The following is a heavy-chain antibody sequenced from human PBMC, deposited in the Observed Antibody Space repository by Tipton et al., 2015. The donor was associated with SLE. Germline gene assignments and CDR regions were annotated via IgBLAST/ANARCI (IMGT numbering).Heavy chain of an antibody. CDR2: INHSGST. CDR1: GGSFSGYY. J-gene: IGHJ3*02. D-gene: IGHD2-2*02. Sequence: TLSLTCAVYGGSFSGYYWSWIRQPPGKGLEWIGEINHSGSTNYNPSLKSRDTISVDTSKNQFSLKLSSVTAADTAVYYCARGPLYCSSTSCYTRRAFDIWGQGTMVTVSS. V-gene: IGHV4-34*01. CDR3: ARGPLYCSSTSCYTRRAFDI.